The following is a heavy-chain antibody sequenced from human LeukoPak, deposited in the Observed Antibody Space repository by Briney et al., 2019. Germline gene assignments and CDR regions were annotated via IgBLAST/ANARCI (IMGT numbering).Heavy chain of an antibody. D-gene: IGHD5-18*01. Sequence: PSETLSLTCTVSGGSISSYYWSWIRQPPGKGLEWIGYIFYSGNTNYNPSLKSRVTISVDPSKNQFSLKLGSVTAADTAVYYYAKESGYSYPTWGQGTLVTVSS. CDR2: IFYSGNT. CDR3: AKESGYSYPT. V-gene: IGHV4-59*01. J-gene: IGHJ4*02. CDR1: GGSISSYY.